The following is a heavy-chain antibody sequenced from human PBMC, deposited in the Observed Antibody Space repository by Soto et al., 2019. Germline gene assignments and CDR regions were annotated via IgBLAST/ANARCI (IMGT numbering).Heavy chain of an antibody. J-gene: IGHJ5*02. Sequence: GASVKVSCKASGGTFSSYAISWVRQAPGQGLEWMGGIIPIFGTANYAQKFQGRVTITADKSTSTAYMELSSLRSEDTAVYYCARIMGIAVAGRGWFDPWGQGTLVTVSS. CDR2: IIPIFGTA. CDR1: GGTFSSYA. CDR3: ARIMGIAVAGRGWFDP. D-gene: IGHD6-19*01. V-gene: IGHV1-69*06.